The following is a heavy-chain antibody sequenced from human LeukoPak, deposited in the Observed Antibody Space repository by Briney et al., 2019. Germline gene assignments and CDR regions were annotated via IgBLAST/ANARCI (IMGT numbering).Heavy chain of an antibody. J-gene: IGHJ4*02. CDR2: ISAYNGNA. Sequence: ASVKVSCKASGYAFSRYGINWVRQAPGQGPEWVGGISAYNGNANYAQNLQGRVTMTTDTSSSTAYMELRSLRSDDTAVYYCARGYGHDYWGQGTLVTVSS. V-gene: IGHV1-18*01. CDR3: ARGYGHDY. CDR1: GYAFSRYG. D-gene: IGHD2-15*01.